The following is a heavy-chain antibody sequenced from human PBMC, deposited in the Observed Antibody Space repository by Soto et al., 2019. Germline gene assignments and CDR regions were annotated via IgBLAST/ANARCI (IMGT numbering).Heavy chain of an antibody. CDR3: ARTGYSSSWYPRGNWFDP. D-gene: IGHD6-13*01. J-gene: IGHJ5*02. CDR1: GGTFSSYT. V-gene: IGHV1-69*02. Sequence: QVQLVQSGAEVKKPGSSVKVSCKASGGTFSSYTISWVRQAPGQGLEWMGRIIPILGIANYAQKFQGRVTITADKSTSTAYMELRSLRSEDTAVYYCARTGYSSSWYPRGNWFDPWGQGTLVTVSS. CDR2: IIPILGIA.